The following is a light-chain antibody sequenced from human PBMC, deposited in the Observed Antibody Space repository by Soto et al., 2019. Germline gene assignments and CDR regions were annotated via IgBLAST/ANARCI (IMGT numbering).Light chain of an antibody. V-gene: IGKV3-20*01. Sequence: EIVLTQSPGTLSLSPGERATLSCRASQSVDSAYLAWYHQRPGQAPRLLIYGASNRAAGIPDRFGGSGSGTDFNLTISRLEPEDFAVYYCQQYGSSPWTFGQGTKVDIK. CDR3: QQYGSSPWT. J-gene: IGKJ1*01. CDR2: GAS. CDR1: QSVDSAY.